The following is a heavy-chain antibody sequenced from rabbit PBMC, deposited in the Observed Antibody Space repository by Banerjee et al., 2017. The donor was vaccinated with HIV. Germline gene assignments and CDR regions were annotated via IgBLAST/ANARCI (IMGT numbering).Heavy chain of an antibody. D-gene: IGHD1-1*01. CDR1: GFSFSDNYW. CDR3: ARSSVTDTVGYGMDL. V-gene: IGHV1S40*01. CDR2: IYGGSSGST. Sequence: QSLEESGGDLVKPGASLTLTCTASGFSFSDNYWICWVRQAPGKGLEWIACIYGGSSGSTYYASWAKGRFTISKTSSTTVTLQMTSLTAADTATYFCARSSVTDTVGYGMDLRGPGTLVTVS. J-gene: IGHJ6*01.